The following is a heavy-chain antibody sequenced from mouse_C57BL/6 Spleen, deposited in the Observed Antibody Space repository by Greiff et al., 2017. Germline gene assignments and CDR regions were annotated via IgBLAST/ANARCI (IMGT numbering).Heavy chain of an antibody. CDR2: IDPENGDT. D-gene: IGHD3-2*02. J-gene: IGHJ3*01. V-gene: IGHV14-4*01. CDR3: TTEDSSGYGCAY. Sequence: VQLQQSGAELVRPGASVKLSCTASGFNIKDDYMHWVKQRPEQGLAWIGWIDPENGDTEYASKFQGQATITADTSSNTAYLKLSIMTSEDTAVYYCTTEDSSGYGCAYWGPGTLVTVSA. CDR1: GFNIKDDY.